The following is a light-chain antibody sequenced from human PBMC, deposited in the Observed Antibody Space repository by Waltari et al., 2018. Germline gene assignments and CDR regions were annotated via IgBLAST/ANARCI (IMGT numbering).Light chain of an antibody. CDR2: EVS. Sequence: QSALAQPPSASGSPGQSVHISCTGTSPDACGYNYLPWYQQHPGKAPKLMIYEVSKRPSGVPDRFSGSKSGNTASLTVAGLQAEDEAAYYCSSYAGSNFVVFGGGTKVTVL. CDR3: SSYAGSNFVV. J-gene: IGLJ2*01. V-gene: IGLV2-8*01. CDR1: SPDACGYNY.